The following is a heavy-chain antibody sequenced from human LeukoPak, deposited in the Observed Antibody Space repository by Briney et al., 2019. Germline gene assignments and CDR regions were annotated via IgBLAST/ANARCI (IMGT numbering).Heavy chain of an antibody. CDR3: VRAGGDYPFDY. Sequence: GGSLRLSCTASGFTFNSYRMNWVRQAPGKGLEWVSSISSRSNSEYYADSVKGRVTISRDNAKNSVSLQMNSLRDADTALYYCVRAGGDYPFDYWGQGTLVTVSS. CDR2: ISSRSNSE. D-gene: IGHD2-21*02. J-gene: IGHJ4*02. V-gene: IGHV3-21*01. CDR1: GFTFNSYR.